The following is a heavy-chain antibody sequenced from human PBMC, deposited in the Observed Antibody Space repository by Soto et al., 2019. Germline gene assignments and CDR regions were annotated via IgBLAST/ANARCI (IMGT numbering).Heavy chain of an antibody. CDR2: IYYRGST. CDR3: AREVHYFDATDSQRVKDAFDM. V-gene: IGHV4-31*03. J-gene: IGHJ3*02. Sequence: PSETLSLTCTVSGGSISNGDYYWSWIRQSPGKGLEWIGYIYYRGSTYYNPSLESRVTISVDTSKNQFSLDLSSVTAADTAVYYCAREVHYFDATDSQRVKDAFDMWGQGTMVTVSS. CDR1: GGSISNGDYY. D-gene: IGHD3-22*01.